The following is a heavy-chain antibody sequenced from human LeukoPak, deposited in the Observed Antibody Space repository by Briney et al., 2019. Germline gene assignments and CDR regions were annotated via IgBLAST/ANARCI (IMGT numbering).Heavy chain of an antibody. CDR3: ARFFADYGSSGYFPAYFDY. V-gene: IGHV3-53*01. J-gene: IGHJ4*02. Sequence: GGSLRLSCAASGFTVSSNYMRWVRQAPGKGLEWVSVIYSGGSTYYADSVKGRFTISRDNSKNTLYLQMNSLRAEDTAVYCCARFFADYGSSGYFPAYFDYWGQGTLVTVSS. CDR1: GFTVSSNY. D-gene: IGHD3-22*01. CDR2: IYSGGST.